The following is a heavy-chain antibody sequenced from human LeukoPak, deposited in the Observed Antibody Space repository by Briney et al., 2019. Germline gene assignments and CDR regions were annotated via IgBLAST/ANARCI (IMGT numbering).Heavy chain of an antibody. J-gene: IGHJ5*02. Sequence: PSETLSLTCTVSGGSISSGGYYWSWIRQHPGKGLEWIGYIYHSGSTYYNPSLKSRVTISVDTSKNQFYLKLSSVTAADTAVYYCARDGSLGYGWFDPWGQGTLVTVSS. CDR1: GGSISSGGYY. D-gene: IGHD3-22*01. CDR3: ARDGSLGYGWFDP. CDR2: IYHSGST. V-gene: IGHV4-31*03.